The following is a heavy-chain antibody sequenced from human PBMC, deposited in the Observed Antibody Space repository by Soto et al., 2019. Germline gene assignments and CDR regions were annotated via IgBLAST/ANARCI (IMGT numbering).Heavy chain of an antibody. CDR3: ARGLYSSGGGWSRWFDP. CDR1: GYTLTSYG. CDR2: ISAYNGNT. Sequence: QVQLVQSGAEVKKPGASVKVSCKASGYTLTSYGISWVRQAPGQGLEWMGWISAYNGNTNYAQKVQGRVTMTTDTATSTAYMELRSLRSDDTAVYYCARGLYSSGGGWSRWFDPWGQGTLVTVSS. D-gene: IGHD6-19*01. V-gene: IGHV1-18*01. J-gene: IGHJ5*02.